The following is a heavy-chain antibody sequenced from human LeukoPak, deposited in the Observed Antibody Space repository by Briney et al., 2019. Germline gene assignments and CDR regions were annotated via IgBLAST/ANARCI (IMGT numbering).Heavy chain of an antibody. D-gene: IGHD3-10*01. CDR2: ISAYNGNT. Sequence: ASVKVSCKASGYTFTSYGISWVRQAPGQGLEWMGWISAYNGNTNYAQKLQGRVTMTTDTSTSTAYMELSSLRSEDTAVYYCARDPPRESVRGASDYYFDYWGQGSLVTVSS. CDR1: GYTFTSYG. V-gene: IGHV1-18*01. CDR3: ARDPPRESVRGASDYYFDY. J-gene: IGHJ4*02.